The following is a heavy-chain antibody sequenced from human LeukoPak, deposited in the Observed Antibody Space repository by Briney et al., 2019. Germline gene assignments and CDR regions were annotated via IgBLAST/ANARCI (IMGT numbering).Heavy chain of an antibody. CDR1: GGSISSYY. D-gene: IGHD2-21*01. CDR3: ARDLIPDI. CDR2: ISYSGNT. J-gene: IGHJ3*02. Sequence: PSETLPLTCAVSGGSISSYYWSWIRQPPGKGLEWIGYISYSGNTDYSPSLKSRVTMSLDTSKNQFSLKRSSVTAADTAVYYCARDLIPDIWGQGTMVTVSS. V-gene: IGHV4-59*01.